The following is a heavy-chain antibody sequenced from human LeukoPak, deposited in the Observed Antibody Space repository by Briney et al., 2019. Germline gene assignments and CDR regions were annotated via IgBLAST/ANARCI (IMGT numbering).Heavy chain of an antibody. J-gene: IGHJ5*02. CDR2: ILYSGST. D-gene: IGHD3-22*01. CDR3: AGPSNHYDTSGYRGFDP. Sequence: NPSETLSLTCTVSGGSISYSNYYWGWIRQPPGKGLEWIGSILYSGSTYYNPSLKSRVTISVDTSKKQFSLKMSSVTAADTAVYYCAGPSNHYDTSGYRGFDPWGQGTLVTISS. V-gene: IGHV4-39*01. CDR1: GGSISYSNYY.